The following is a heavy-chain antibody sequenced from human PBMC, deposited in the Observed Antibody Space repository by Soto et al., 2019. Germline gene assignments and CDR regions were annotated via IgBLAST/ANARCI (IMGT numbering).Heavy chain of an antibody. V-gene: IGHV4-59*01. CDR2: IYYSGST. Sequence: SETLSLTCTVSGGSISSYYWSWIRQSPEKRLEWLGYIYYSGSTNYNPSLKSRVIISVDTSKNQFSLKLSSVTAADTAVYYCARDRIVATNGYGFDIWGQGTMVSVSS. CDR1: GGSISSYY. CDR3: ARDRIVATNGYGFDI. D-gene: IGHD5-12*01. J-gene: IGHJ3*02.